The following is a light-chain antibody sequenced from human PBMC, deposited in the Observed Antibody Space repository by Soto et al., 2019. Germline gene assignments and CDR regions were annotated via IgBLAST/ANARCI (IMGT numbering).Light chain of an antibody. V-gene: IGKV3-11*01. CDR3: QQYNNWPPIT. CDR2: DAS. J-gene: IGKJ5*01. CDR1: QSVIIY. Sequence: EIVLTQSPATLSLSPGERATLSCRSSQSVIIYLAWYQQKPFHSPRLLVFDASNWATGIPPRFCGGGSGTNFTLTTSSLEPEDFAVYYCQQYNNWPPITFGQGTRLEIK.